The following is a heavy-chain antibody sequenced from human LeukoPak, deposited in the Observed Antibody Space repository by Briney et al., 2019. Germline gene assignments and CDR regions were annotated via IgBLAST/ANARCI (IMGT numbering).Heavy chain of an antibody. Sequence: PGGSLRLSCAASGFTFSSYWMSWVRQAPGKGLEWVANIKQDGSEKYYVDSVKGRFTISRDNAKNSLYLRMNSLRAEDTAVYHCARQGSGWYFDYYMDVWGKGTTVTVSS. CDR1: GFTFSSYW. J-gene: IGHJ6*03. CDR2: IKQDGSEK. CDR3: ARQGSGWYFDYYMDV. D-gene: IGHD6-19*01. V-gene: IGHV3-7*01.